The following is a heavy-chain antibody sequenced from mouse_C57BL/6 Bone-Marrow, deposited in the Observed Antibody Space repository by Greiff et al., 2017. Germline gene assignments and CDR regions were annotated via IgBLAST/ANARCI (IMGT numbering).Heavy chain of an antibody. CDR3: TRGPLWLRRYFDV. CDR1: GFTFSSYA. V-gene: IGHV5-9-1*02. CDR2: ISSGGDYT. D-gene: IGHD2-2*01. Sequence: EVKLMESGEGLVKPGGSLKLSCAASGFTFSSYAMSWVRQTPEKRLEWVAYISSGGDYTYYADTVKGRFTISRDNARNTLYLQMSSLKSEDTAMYYCTRGPLWLRRYFDVWGTGTTVTVSS. J-gene: IGHJ1*03.